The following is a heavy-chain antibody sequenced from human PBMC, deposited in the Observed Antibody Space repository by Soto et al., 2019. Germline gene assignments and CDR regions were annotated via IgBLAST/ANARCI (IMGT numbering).Heavy chain of an antibody. CDR3: AKLPQTRNPGGGWFAP. V-gene: IGHV4-39*01. D-gene: IGHD3-16*01. Sequence: PSETLCLTCTVSGGYIRSSGYYWGWIRQPPGKGLEWIGSIYYSGSTYYNPSLKSRVTISVDTSKNQFSLKLSSVTAADTAVYYCAKLPQTRNPGGGWFAPWGRGTLVPVPP. CDR1: GGYIRSSGYY. CDR2: IYYSGST. J-gene: IGHJ5*02.